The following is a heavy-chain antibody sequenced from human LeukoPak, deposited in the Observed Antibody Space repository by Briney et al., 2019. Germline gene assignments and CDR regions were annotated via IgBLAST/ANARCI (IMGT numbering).Heavy chain of an antibody. Sequence: GRSLRLSCAASGFTFSSYGMHWVRQAPGKGLEWVAVIWYDGSNKYYADSVKGRFTISRDNSKNTLYLQMNSLRAEDTAVYYCAGGGYYDSSGYSFDYWGQGTLVTVSS. V-gene: IGHV3-33*01. J-gene: IGHJ4*02. CDR2: IWYDGSNK. CDR3: AGGGYYDSSGYSFDY. D-gene: IGHD3-22*01. CDR1: GFTFSSYG.